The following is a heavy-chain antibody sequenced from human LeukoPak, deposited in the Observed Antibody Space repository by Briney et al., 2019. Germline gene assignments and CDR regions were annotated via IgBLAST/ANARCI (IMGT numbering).Heavy chain of an antibody. CDR2: ISISSGYI. CDR3: ARSRSAAAAGDYGMDV. V-gene: IGHV3-21*01. J-gene: IGHJ6*02. Sequence: GGSLRLSCAASRFTFSSYSMNWVRQAPGKGLEWVSSISISSGYIYYADSVKGRFTISRDNAKASLYLQMNSLRAEDTAVYYCARSRSAAAAGDYGMDVWGQGTTVTVSS. CDR1: RFTFSSYS. D-gene: IGHD6-13*01.